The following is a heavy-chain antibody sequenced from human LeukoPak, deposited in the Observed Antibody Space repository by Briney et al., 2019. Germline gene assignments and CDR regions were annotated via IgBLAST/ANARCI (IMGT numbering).Heavy chain of an antibody. CDR2: IYTGGST. CDR1: GGSISSGSYD. Sequence: PSQTLSLTCTGSGGSISSGSYDWSWIRQPPGKRPEWIGRIYTGGSTNYDPSLKSRVTISVDTSKNQFSLKLSSVTAADTAVYYCARATHQIATITYYYYYYMDVWGKGTTVTISS. V-gene: IGHV4-61*02. D-gene: IGHD5-24*01. CDR3: ARATHQIATITYYYYYYMDV. J-gene: IGHJ6*03.